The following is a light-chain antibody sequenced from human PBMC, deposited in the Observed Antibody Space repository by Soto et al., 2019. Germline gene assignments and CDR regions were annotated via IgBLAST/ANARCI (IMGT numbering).Light chain of an antibody. CDR2: AAS. V-gene: IGKV1-27*01. CDR3: QKYNSAPWT. Sequence: DIQMTQSPSSLSASVGDRVTITCRASQGLSNYLAWYQQKTGKVPKLLIYAASTLQSGGPSRFSGSGSGKDFTLTISSLQPEDVATYYCQKYNSAPWTFGQGTKVEVK. CDR1: QGLSNY. J-gene: IGKJ1*01.